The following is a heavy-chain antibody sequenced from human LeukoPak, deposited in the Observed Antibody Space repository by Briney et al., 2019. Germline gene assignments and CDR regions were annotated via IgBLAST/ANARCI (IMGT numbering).Heavy chain of an antibody. J-gene: IGHJ4*02. V-gene: IGHV3-33*06. CDR2: VWYDGSNK. D-gene: IGHD1-26*01. CDR3: AKDGSADSGSYIDY. Sequence: GGSLRLSCAASGFTFSSNAIHWVRQAPGKGLEWVAVVWYDGSNKHYVDSVKGRFTISRDNSKNTVYLQMNRLTAEDTAVYYCAKDGSADSGSYIDYWGRGTLLTVSS. CDR1: GFTFSSNA.